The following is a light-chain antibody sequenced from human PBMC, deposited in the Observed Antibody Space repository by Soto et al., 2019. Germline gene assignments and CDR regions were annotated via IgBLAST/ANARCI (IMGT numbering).Light chain of an antibody. CDR1: SSDVGSHNL. Sequence: QSALAQPASVSGSPGQSITISCTGTSSDVGSHNLVSWYQQFPGKAPKLIIFEASKRPSGVSNRFSGSKSGSTASLTISGLQAEDEADYYCCSNAAGSTYVFGSGTKITVL. CDR2: EAS. V-gene: IGLV2-23*01. J-gene: IGLJ1*01. CDR3: CSNAAGSTYV.